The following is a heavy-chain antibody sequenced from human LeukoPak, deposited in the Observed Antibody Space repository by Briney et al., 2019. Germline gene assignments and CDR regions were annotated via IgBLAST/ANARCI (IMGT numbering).Heavy chain of an antibody. J-gene: IGHJ5*02. D-gene: IGHD1-20*01. V-gene: IGHV1-46*01. Sequence: ASVKVSCKASGYTFTSYYMHWVRQAPGQGLEWMGIINPSGGSTRYAQKFQGRVTMTGDTSTSTVYMDLSSLRSEDTAVYYCARGLTGTGRFDPWGQGTLVTVSS. CDR2: INPSGGST. CDR3: ARGLTGTGRFDP. CDR1: GYTFTSYY.